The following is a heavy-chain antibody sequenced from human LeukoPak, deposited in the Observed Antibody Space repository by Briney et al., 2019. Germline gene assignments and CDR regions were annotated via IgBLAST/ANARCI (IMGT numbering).Heavy chain of an antibody. J-gene: IGHJ4*02. Sequence: PSETLSLTCTVSGGSISSYYWSWIRQPPGKGLEWIGYIYYSGSTNYNPSLKSRVTISVDTSKNQFSLKLSSVTAADTAVYYCARGPDSGSYTHHFDFWGQGSLVTVSS. D-gene: IGHD1-26*01. CDR3: ARGPDSGSYTHHFDF. CDR2: IYYSGST. CDR1: GGSISSYY. V-gene: IGHV4-59*12.